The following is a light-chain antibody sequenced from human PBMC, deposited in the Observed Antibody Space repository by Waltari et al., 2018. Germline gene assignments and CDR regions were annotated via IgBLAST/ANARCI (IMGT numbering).Light chain of an antibody. CDR2: DAS. Sequence: EIVLTQSPGTLSLSPGERATLSCRASQSVSKYLAWYQQKPGQAPRLLIYDASTRATGIPDRFGATGWGTDFSLSISRLEPEDFAVYYCQKYGTLPATFGQGTKVQMK. J-gene: IGKJ1*01. CDR1: QSVSKY. V-gene: IGKV3-20*01. CDR3: QKYGTLPAT.